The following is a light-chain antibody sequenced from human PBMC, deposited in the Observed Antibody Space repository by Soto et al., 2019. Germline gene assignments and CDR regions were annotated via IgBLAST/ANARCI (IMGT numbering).Light chain of an antibody. CDR1: SSDVGGYNY. Sequence: QSALTQPASVSGSPGQSITISCTGTSSDVGGYNYVSWYQQHPGKAPKLMIYDVRNRPSGVSNRFSGSKSVNTASLTISGLEVEYEADYYCSSYTTISTYVFGTGTKLTVL. CDR3: SSYTTISTYV. V-gene: IGLV2-14*01. CDR2: DVR. J-gene: IGLJ1*01.